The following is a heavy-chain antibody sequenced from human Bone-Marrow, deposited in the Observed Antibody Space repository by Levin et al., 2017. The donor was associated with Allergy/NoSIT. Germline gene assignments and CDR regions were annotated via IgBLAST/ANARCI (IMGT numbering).Heavy chain of an antibody. CDR2: ISASAGSR. V-gene: IGHV3-23*01. J-gene: IGHJ4*02. D-gene: IGHD1-26*01. CDR3: AKKLAYGSLSEVGVGARGVYDH. CDR1: GFTFSSNA. Sequence: PGGSLRLSCAASGFTFSSNAMSWVRQAPGKGLEWVSSISASAGSRYYADSVKGRFTIARDNSKNTLFLQMDSLRAEDTALYYCAKKLAYGSLSEVGVGARGVYDHWGQGTLVTVSS.